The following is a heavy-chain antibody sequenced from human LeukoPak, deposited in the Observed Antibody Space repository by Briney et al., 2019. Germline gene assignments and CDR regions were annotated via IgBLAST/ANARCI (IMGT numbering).Heavy chain of an antibody. D-gene: IGHD3-16*01. J-gene: IGHJ3*02. V-gene: IGHV4-59*01. Sequence: PSETLSLTCTVSGDSISSYYWTWIRQPPGKGREWIGYIYYSGSTNYNRSLKSRVAISVDTSKNQFSLKLSSVTAADTDVYSCARGPGGSDAFDIWGQGTMVTVSS. CDR2: IYYSGST. CDR3: ARGPGGSDAFDI. CDR1: GDSISSYY.